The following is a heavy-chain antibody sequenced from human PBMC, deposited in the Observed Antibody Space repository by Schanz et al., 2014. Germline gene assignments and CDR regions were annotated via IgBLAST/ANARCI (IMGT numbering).Heavy chain of an antibody. V-gene: IGHV3-30*04. CDR3: ARGGRGGYPGRAFDI. Sequence: QVQLVESGGGVVQPGRSLRLSCAASGFTFSSYAVHWVRQAPDKGLVWVAVTSSDGSLKYYADSVKGRFTISRDNSRDTVYLQMNSLRGEDTAVYYCARGGRGGYPGRAFDIGGQGKMVTASS. CDR1: GFTFSSYA. J-gene: IGHJ3*02. CDR2: TSSDGSLK. D-gene: IGHD5-12*01.